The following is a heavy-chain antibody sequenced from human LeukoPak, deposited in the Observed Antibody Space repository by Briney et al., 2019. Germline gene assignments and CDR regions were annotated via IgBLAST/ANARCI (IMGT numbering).Heavy chain of an antibody. V-gene: IGHV3-48*03. Sequence: GGSLRLSCAASGFTFSSYEMNWVRQAPGKGLEWVSYISSSGSTIYYADSVKGRFTISRDNAKNSLYLQMNSLRAEDTAVYYCGRLGDGKKGNYGGKETLVPVSS. CDR2: ISSSGSTI. D-gene: IGHD5-24*01. CDR1: GFTFSSYE. J-gene: IGHJ4*02. CDR3: GRLGDGKKGNY.